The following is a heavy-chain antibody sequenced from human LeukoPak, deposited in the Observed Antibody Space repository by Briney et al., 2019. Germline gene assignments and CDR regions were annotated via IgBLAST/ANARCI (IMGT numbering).Heavy chain of an antibody. CDR2: IYYSGST. J-gene: IGHJ3*02. Sequence: SETLSLTCTVSGGSISSYYWSWIRQPPGKGLEWIGYIYYSGSTNYNPSLKSRVTISVDTSKNQFSLKLSSVTAADTAVYYCAGPQDYGDGAFDIWGQGTMVTVSS. CDR1: GGSISSYY. CDR3: AGPQDYGDGAFDI. V-gene: IGHV4-59*08. D-gene: IGHD4-17*01.